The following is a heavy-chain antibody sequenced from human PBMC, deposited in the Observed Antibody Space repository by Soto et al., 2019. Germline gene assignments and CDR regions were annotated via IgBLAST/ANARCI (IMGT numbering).Heavy chain of an antibody. CDR3: ARREIQGPIDY. V-gene: IGHV4-28*01. CDR2: IYYSGTT. CDR1: GYSISSSNW. J-gene: IGHJ4*02. D-gene: IGHD1-26*01. Sequence: QVQLQESGPGLVKPSDTLSLTCAVSGYSISSSNWWGWIRPPPGKGLEWIGDIYYSGTTYYNPSLKRRVTMSVDTSKNQFSLKLTSVTAVDTAVYYCARREIQGPIDYWGQGTLVTVSS.